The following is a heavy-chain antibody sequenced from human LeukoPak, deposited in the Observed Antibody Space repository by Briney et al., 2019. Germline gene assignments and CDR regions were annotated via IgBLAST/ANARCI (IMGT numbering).Heavy chain of an antibody. CDR1: GFTFSSYE. CDR2: ISSSGSTI. D-gene: IGHD3-10*01. Sequence: GGSLRLSCAASGFTFSSYEMNWVRQAPGKGLEWVSYISSSGSTIYYADSVKGRFTISRDNAKNSLYLQMNSLRAEDTAVYYCARGSMDGYYYGSGSYYNPYGMDVWGQGTTVTVSS. J-gene: IGHJ6*02. V-gene: IGHV3-48*03. CDR3: ARGSMDGYYYGSGSYYNPYGMDV.